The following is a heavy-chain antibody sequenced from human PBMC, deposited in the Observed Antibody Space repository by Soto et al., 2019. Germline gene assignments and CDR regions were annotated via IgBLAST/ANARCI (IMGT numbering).Heavy chain of an antibody. V-gene: IGHV3-23*01. Sequence: GALRLSCAASGFTFSSYAMSWVRQAPGKGLEWVSAISGSGGSTYYADSVKGRFTISRDNSKNTLYLQMNSLRAEDTAVYYCAKDGRHMYYYDSSGPGNYFDYWGQGTLVTVSS. D-gene: IGHD3-22*01. CDR1: GFTFSSYA. CDR3: AKDGRHMYYYDSSGPGNYFDY. CDR2: ISGSGGST. J-gene: IGHJ4*02.